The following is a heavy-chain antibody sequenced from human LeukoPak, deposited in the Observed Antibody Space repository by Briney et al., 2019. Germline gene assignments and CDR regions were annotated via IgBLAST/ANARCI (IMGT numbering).Heavy chain of an antibody. V-gene: IGHV4-59*01. Sequence: KPSETLSLTCTVSGGSIRSYYWSWIRQPPGKGLEWIAYIYYSGSTNYNPSLKSRVTISVDTSKNQFSLKLSSVTAADTAVYYCARTLYYYDSSEADAFDIWGQGTMVTVSS. J-gene: IGHJ3*02. CDR2: IYYSGST. CDR1: GGSIRSYY. CDR3: ARTLYYYDSSEADAFDI. D-gene: IGHD3-22*01.